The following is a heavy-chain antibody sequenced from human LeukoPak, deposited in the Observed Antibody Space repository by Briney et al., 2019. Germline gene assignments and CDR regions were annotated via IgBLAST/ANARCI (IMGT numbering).Heavy chain of an antibody. D-gene: IGHD2-15*01. CDR1: GFTFSSYA. CDR2: IKQDGSEK. CDR3: ARDRMVAANSGGMDV. J-gene: IGHJ6*02. V-gene: IGHV3-7*01. Sequence: GGSLRLSCAASGFTFSSYAMSWVRQAPGKGLEWVANIKQDGSEKYSVDSVKGRFTISRDNSKNTLYLQMNSLRAEDTAVYYCARDRMVAANSGGMDVWGQGTTVTVSS.